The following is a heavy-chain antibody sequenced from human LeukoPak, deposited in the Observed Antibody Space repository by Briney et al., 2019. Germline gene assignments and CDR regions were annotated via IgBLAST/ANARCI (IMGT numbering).Heavy chain of an antibody. V-gene: IGHV4-59*01. CDR2: IYYSGST. D-gene: IGHD6-13*01. Sequence: SETLSLTCTVSGGSISSYYWSWIRQPPGKGLEWIGYIYYSGSTNYNPSLKSRVTISVDTSKNQFSLKLSSVTAADTAVYYCARDSRVGYSSSWYFVTPEYLGSMDVWGQGTTVTVSS. CDR3: ARDSRVGYSSSWYFVTPEYLGSMDV. CDR1: GGSISSYY. J-gene: IGHJ6*02.